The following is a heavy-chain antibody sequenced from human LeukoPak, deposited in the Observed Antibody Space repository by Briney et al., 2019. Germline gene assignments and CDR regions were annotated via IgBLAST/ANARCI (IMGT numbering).Heavy chain of an antibody. D-gene: IGHD1-7*01. V-gene: IGHV1-46*01. CDR2: INPSGGST. Sequence: ASVKVSCKASGYTFTSYYMHWVRQAPGQGLEWMGIINPSGGSTSYAQKFQGRVTMTRDTSTSTVYMELSSLRSDDTAVYYCARDRDNWNYYNYWYFDLWGRGTLVTVSS. CDR1: GYTFTSYY. J-gene: IGHJ2*01. CDR3: ARDRDNWNYYNYWYFDL.